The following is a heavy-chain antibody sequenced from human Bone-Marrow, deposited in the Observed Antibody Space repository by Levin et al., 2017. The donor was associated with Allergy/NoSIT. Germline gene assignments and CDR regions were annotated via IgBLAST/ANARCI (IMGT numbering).Heavy chain of an antibody. V-gene: IGHV3-23*01. Sequence: GGSLRLSCAASGFTFSSYAISWVRQAPGKGLEWVSAISGSGGSTYYADSVKGRFTISRDNSKNTLYLQMNSLRAEDTAVYYCAKDRYYDSSGYYYGLLSYWGQGTLVTVSS. J-gene: IGHJ4*02. CDR1: GFTFSSYA. D-gene: IGHD3-22*01. CDR2: ISGSGGST. CDR3: AKDRYYDSSGYYYGLLSY.